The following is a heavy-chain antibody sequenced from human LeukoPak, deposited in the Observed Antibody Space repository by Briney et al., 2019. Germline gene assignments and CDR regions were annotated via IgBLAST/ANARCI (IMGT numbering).Heavy chain of an antibody. J-gene: IGHJ4*02. CDR2: IYSSGST. D-gene: IGHD3-10*01. V-gene: IGHV4-59*08. CDR1: GGSISGYF. Sequence: SETLSLTCTVSGGSISGYFWSWIRQPPGKGLEWIGHIYSSGSTTYTPSLQGGVTISLATSKNQFSLKLSSVTAADTAVYYCARHYDSGSYPLDFWGQGTLVTVSS. CDR3: ARHYDSGSYPLDF.